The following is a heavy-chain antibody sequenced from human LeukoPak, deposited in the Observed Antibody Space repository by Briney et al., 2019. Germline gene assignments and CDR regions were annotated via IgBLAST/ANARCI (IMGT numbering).Heavy chain of an antibody. Sequence: GGSLRLSCAASGFTVSSNYMSWVRQAPGKGLEWVPVIYSGGSTYYADSVKGRFTISRDNSKNTLYLQMNSLRAEDTAVYYCATSITIFDYGMDVWGQGTTVTVSS. CDR3: ATSITIFDYGMDV. V-gene: IGHV3-53*01. D-gene: IGHD3-9*01. CDR1: GFTVSSNY. CDR2: IYSGGST. J-gene: IGHJ6*02.